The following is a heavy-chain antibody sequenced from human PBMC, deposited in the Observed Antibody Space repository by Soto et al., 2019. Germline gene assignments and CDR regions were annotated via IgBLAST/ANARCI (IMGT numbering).Heavy chain of an antibody. V-gene: IGHV3-7*01. CDR3: ATKVVIGGIGFVEY. J-gene: IGHJ4*02. CDR2: INQDESQK. D-gene: IGHD2-15*01. Sequence: EVQVVESGGGLVQTGGSLRLSSVASGFTFSSYWMNWVRQAPGEGLEWVANINQDESQKYYADSVKGRFSISRDNARNELYLQMNSLRVEDAAVYYCATKVVIGGIGFVEYWGQGILVTVSS. CDR1: GFTFSSYW.